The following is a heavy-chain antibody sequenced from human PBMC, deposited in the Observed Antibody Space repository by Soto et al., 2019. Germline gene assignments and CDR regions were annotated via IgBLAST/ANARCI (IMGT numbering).Heavy chain of an antibody. CDR1: GFTFSSYS. CDR3: ARFSSIYGDYTIDY. CDR2: ISSSSSYI. V-gene: IGHV3-21*01. Sequence: GSLRLSCAASGFTFSSYSMNWVRQAPGKGLEWISSISSSSSYIYYADSVKGRFTISRDNAKNSLYLQMNSLRAEDTAVYYCARFSSIYGDYTIDYWGQGTLVTVSS. J-gene: IGHJ4*02. D-gene: IGHD4-17*01.